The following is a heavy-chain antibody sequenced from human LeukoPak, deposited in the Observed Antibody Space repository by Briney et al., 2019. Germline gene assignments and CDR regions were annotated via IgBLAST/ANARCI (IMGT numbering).Heavy chain of an antibody. V-gene: IGHV1-69*04. Sequence: SVKVSCKASGGTFSSYAISRVRQAPGQGLEWMGRIIPILGIANYAQKFQGRVTITADKSTSTAYMELSSLRSEDTAVYYCARVHVVVVAADGIYYYYGMDVWGQGTTVTVSS. J-gene: IGHJ6*02. CDR2: IIPILGIA. CDR3: ARVHVVVVAADGIYYYYGMDV. CDR1: GGTFSSYA. D-gene: IGHD2-15*01.